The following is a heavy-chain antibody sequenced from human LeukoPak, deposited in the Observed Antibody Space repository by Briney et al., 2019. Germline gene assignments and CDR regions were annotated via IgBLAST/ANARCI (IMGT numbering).Heavy chain of an antibody. D-gene: IGHD4-17*01. CDR2: IYHIGST. Sequence: SETLSLTCTVSAYSTSSGYYWGWIRQPPGKGLEWIGSIYHIGSTYYNPSLKSRVTISVDTSKNQFSLKLSSVTAADTAVYFCAGYHAYGVTTPPLGYWGQGTLVTVSS. CDR1: AYSTSSGYY. V-gene: IGHV4-38-2*02. J-gene: IGHJ4*02. CDR3: AGYHAYGVTTPPLGY.